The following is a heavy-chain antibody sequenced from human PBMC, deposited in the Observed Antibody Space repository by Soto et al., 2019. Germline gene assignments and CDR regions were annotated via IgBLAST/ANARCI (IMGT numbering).Heavy chain of an antibody. CDR2: ITPYNGNT. CDR1: NYLFGAFG. J-gene: IGHJ3*01. CDR3: ARISARRNDFDV. V-gene: IGHV1-18*01. Sequence: QVQLVQSGAEVKNPGASVKVSCQASNYLFGAFGISWVRQAPGQGLEWMGWITPYNGNTHYAEKFKDRVTMTADKSTATADMVVRRLTPDDTAVYFRARISARRNDFDVWGQGTVGTVSS.